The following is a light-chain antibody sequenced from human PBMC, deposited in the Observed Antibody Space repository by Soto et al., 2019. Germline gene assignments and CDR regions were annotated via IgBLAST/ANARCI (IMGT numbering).Light chain of an antibody. CDR2: EVS. Sequence: QSALTQPASVSGFPGQSITISCTGTSSDVGSYDYVSWYQQHPGKAPKLMIYEVSNRPSGVSNRFSGSKSGNTASLTISGLQAEDEADYYCSSYTSSGTYVFGAGTKVTVL. V-gene: IGLV2-14*01. CDR1: SSDVGSYDY. CDR3: SSYTSSGTYV. J-gene: IGLJ1*01.